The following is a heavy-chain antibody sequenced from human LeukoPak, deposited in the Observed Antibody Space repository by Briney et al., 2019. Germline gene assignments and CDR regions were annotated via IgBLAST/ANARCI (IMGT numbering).Heavy chain of an antibody. CDR3: AKALTSGWYLDAFNI. CDR1: GITFSSHG. Sequence: GGSLRLSCAASGITFSSHGFHWVRQAPGKGLEWVAVISYDGSNKYYADSVKGRFTISRDNSKNTLFLEMNSLRAEDTAVYYCAKALTSGWYLDAFNIWGQGTMVTVSS. V-gene: IGHV3-30*18. J-gene: IGHJ3*02. D-gene: IGHD6-19*01. CDR2: ISYDGSNK.